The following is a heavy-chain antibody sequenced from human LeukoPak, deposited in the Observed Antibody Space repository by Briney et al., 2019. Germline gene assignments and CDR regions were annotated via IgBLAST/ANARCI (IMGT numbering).Heavy chain of an antibody. J-gene: IGHJ4*02. D-gene: IGHD5-18*01. CDR3: AKDRYSYAFEYSDS. V-gene: IGHV3-30*02. CDR1: GFTFSNYG. CDR2: IWYDGSNK. Sequence: GGSLRLSCAASGFTFSNYGMHWVRQAPGKGLEWVAVIWYDGSNKYYADSVKGRFTISRDKSKNTLSLQVSSLRTEDTAVYYCAKDRYSYAFEYSDSWGQGTLVTVSS.